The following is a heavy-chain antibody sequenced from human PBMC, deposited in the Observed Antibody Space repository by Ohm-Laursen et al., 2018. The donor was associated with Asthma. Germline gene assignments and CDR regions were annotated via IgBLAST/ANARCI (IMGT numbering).Heavy chain of an antibody. J-gene: IGHJ4*02. V-gene: IGHV3-23*01. D-gene: IGHD6-19*01. CDR3: AKDLRIAVASPFDY. CDR1: GFTFSSYA. CDR2: ISGSGGST. Sequence: SLRLSCTASGFTFSSYAMSWVRQAPGKGLEWVSAISGSGGSTYYADSVKGRFTISRDNSKNTLYLQMNSLRAEDTAVYYCAKDLRIAVASPFDYWGQGTLVTVSS.